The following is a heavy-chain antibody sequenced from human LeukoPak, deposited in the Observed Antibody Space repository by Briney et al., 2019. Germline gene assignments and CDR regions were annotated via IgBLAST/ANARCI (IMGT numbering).Heavy chain of an antibody. J-gene: IGHJ4*02. CDR1: GFTFSSYW. V-gene: IGHV3-74*01. Sequence: PGGSLRLSCAASGFTFSSYWMHWVRKAPGKGLVWVSRIKSDGSNTNYADSVKGRFTISRDNAKNTLHLQMNSLRAEDTAVYYCARGGYYGSGRYYFDSWGQGTLVTVSS. CDR3: ARGGYYGSGRYYFDS. D-gene: IGHD3-3*01. CDR2: IKSDGSNT.